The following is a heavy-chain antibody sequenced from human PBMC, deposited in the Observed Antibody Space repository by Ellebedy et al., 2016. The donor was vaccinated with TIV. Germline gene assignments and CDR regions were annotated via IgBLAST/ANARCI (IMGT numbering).Heavy chain of an antibody. CDR2: ISAYDGHT. Sequence: ASVKVSCXASGYSFSDYGITWVRQAPGHGLEFVAWISAYDGHTNYAQILQDRVTMTTDTSTSTAHMELRSLRSDDTAVYYCARNARSEYFQHWGQGTLVTVSS. J-gene: IGHJ1*01. CDR1: GYSFSDYG. D-gene: IGHD2-2*01. V-gene: IGHV1-18*01. CDR3: ARNARSEYFQH.